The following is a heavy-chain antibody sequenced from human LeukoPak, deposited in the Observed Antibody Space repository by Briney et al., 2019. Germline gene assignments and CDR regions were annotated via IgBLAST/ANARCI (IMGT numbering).Heavy chain of an antibody. J-gene: IGHJ3*02. CDR3: ARASMVSGDAFDI. CDR1: GGAFRSYA. D-gene: IGHD3-10*01. CDR2: IIPILGIA. V-gene: IGHV1-69*04. Sequence: SVKVSCKASGGAFRSYAISWVRQAPGQGLEWMGRIIPILGIANYAQKFQGRVTITADKSTSTAYMELSSLRSEDTAVYYCARASMVSGDAFDIWGQGTMVTVSS.